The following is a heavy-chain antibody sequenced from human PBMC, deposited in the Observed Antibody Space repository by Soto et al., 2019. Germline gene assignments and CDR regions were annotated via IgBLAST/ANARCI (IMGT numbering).Heavy chain of an antibody. CDR2: MNPYNGNT. Sequence: ASLKFSCKSSGFTFITYDFSWGRQAAGQGLDWMGWMNPYNGNTNYAQKLQGRVNMTTDTSMSTAYMELRSLRSDDTAVYYCARDLGSSWYRTYYYYGMDVWGQGTTVTVSS. CDR3: ARDLGSSWYRTYYYYGMDV. D-gene: IGHD6-13*01. CDR1: GFTFITYD. J-gene: IGHJ6*02. V-gene: IGHV1-18*01.